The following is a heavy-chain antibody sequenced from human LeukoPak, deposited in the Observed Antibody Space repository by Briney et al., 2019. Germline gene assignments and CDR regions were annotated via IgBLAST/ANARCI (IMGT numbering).Heavy chain of an antibody. V-gene: IGHV1-18*01. J-gene: IGHJ6*02. CDR3: ARGSNNYYDSSGYYGWHPKYYYYGMDV. CDR2: ISTYNGNT. D-gene: IGHD3-22*01. Sequence: GASVKVSCKASGYTFTSYGISWVRQAPGQGLEWMGWISTYNGNTNYAQKLQGRVTMTIDTSTRTAYMELRSLRSDDTAVYYCARGSNNYYDSSGYYGWHPKYYYYGMDVWGQGTTVTVSS. CDR1: GYTFTSYG.